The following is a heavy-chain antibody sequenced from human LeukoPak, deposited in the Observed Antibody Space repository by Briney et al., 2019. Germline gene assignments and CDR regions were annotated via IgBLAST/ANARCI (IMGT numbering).Heavy chain of an antibody. D-gene: IGHD3-10*01. J-gene: IGHJ4*02. CDR3: ATYTQSGAQGVSDY. V-gene: IGHV1-46*01. CDR2: IHPNDGDS. CDR1: GYTFTNYY. Sequence: ASVKVSCKASGYTFTNYYMHWVRQAPGQGLEWMGLIHPNDGDSKYAQEFQDRVTMTRDTSTSTVYMELSSLRSEDTAVYYCATYTQSGAQGVSDYWGQGTLVTVSS.